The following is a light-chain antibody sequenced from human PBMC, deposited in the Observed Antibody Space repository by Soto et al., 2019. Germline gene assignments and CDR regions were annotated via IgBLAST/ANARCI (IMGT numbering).Light chain of an antibody. V-gene: IGKV3-20*01. Sequence: EIVWTQSPGTLSLSPGERATLSCRASQSVSSSYLAWYQQKPGQAPRPPIYGASSRAIGIPDRFSGSGSGTDFTLTISRLEPEDFAAYYCQQYGSSPWTFGQGTKVEIK. J-gene: IGKJ1*01. CDR3: QQYGSSPWT. CDR2: GAS. CDR1: QSVSSSY.